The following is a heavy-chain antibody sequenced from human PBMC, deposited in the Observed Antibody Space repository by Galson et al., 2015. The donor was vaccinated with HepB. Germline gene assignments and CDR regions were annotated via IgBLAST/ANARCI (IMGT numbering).Heavy chain of an antibody. CDR2: ISSSSSYI. D-gene: IGHD1-20*01. J-gene: IGHJ4*02. Sequence: SLRLSCAASGFTFSSYSMNWVRQAPGKGLEWVSSISSSSSYIYYADSVKGRFTISRDNAKNSLYLQMNSLRAEDTAVYYCARDPDNWNDVPYFDYWGQGTLVTVSS. CDR3: ARDPDNWNDVPYFDY. CDR1: GFTFSSYS. V-gene: IGHV3-21*01.